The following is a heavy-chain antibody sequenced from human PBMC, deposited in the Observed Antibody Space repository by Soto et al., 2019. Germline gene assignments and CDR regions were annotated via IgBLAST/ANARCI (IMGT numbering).Heavy chain of an antibody. D-gene: IGHD2-21*01. CDR3: AKDACGANCFIDY. Sequence: VQLVESGGGLVQPGRSLRLSCAASGFTFDDYAMHWVRQAPGKGLEWVSHISWSNGNTAYADSVKGRFTISRDNAKNSLYLQMNSLRPHDTAFYYCAKDACGANCFIDYWGQGIMVTFSS. CDR1: GFTFDDYA. J-gene: IGHJ4*02. CDR2: ISWSNGNT. V-gene: IGHV3-9*01.